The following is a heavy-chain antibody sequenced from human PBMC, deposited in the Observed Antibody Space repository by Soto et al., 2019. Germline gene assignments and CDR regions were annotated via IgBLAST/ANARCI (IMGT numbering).Heavy chain of an antibody. CDR1: GGTFSSYA. V-gene: IGHV1-69*01. CDR3: ARDCSGGSCYSDYYYYGMDV. Sequence: QVQLVQSGAEVKKPGSSVKVSCRASGGTFSSYAFSWVQQAPGQGLEWMGGIIPIFGTANYAQKFQGRVTITADEYTSTAYMELSSLRSEDTAVYYCARDCSGGSCYSDYYYYGMDVWGQGTTVTVSS. CDR2: IIPIFGTA. D-gene: IGHD2-15*01. J-gene: IGHJ6*02.